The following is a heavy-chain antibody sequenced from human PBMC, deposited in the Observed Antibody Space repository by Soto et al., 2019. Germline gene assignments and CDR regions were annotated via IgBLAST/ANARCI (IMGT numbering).Heavy chain of an antibody. D-gene: IGHD2-15*01. Sequence: QVQLVESGGGVVQPGRSLRLSCAASGFTFSSYGMHWVRQAPGKGLEWVAVIWYDGSNKNYADSVKGRFTISRDNSKNTLYLLLNSLRAEYTAVYYCARDPGVVVRRRILDYWGQGTLVTVSS. CDR1: GFTFSSYG. CDR3: ARDPGVVVRRRILDY. V-gene: IGHV3-33*01. J-gene: IGHJ4*02. CDR2: IWYDGSNK.